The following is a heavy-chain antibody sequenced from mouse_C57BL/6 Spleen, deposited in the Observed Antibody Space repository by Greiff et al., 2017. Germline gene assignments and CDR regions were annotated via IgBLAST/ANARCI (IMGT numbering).Heavy chain of an antibody. CDR3: ARSNYGNYGVSYAMDY. CDR1: GFNIKDYY. V-gene: IGHV14-2*01. CDR2: IDPEDGET. D-gene: IGHD2-1*01. J-gene: IGHJ4*01. Sequence: DVKLVESGAELVKPGASVKLSCTASGFNIKDYYMHWVKQRTEQGLEWIGRIDPEDGETKYAPKFQGKATITADTSSNTAYLQLSSLTSEDTAVYYCARSNYGNYGVSYAMDYWGQGTSVTVSS.